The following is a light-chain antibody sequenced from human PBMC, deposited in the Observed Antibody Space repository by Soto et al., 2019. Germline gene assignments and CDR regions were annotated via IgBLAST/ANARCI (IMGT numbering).Light chain of an antibody. J-gene: IGKJ2*01. V-gene: IGKV3-15*01. CDR2: GIS. Sequence: EIVMTQSPATLSVSPGETATLSCRASQSLTSYLAWYQQKPDQAPRLLIYGISTRATDIPARFSGSGSGTEFTLTISSLQSEDFAVYYCQQYYSTPLTFGQGTKLEIK. CDR1: QSLTSY. CDR3: QQYYSTPLT.